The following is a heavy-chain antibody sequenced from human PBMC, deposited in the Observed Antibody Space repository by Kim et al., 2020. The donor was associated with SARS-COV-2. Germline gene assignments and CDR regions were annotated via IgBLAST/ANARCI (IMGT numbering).Heavy chain of an antibody. CDR1: GGTFSSYA. Sequence: SVKVSCKASGGTFSSYAISWVRQAPGQGLEWMGGIIPIFGTANYAQKFQGRVTITADKSTSTAYMELSSLRSEDTAVYYCARGLCFGEGDYYYYGMDVWGQGTTVTVSS. D-gene: IGHD3-10*01. CDR3: ARGLCFGEGDYYYYGMDV. V-gene: IGHV1-69*06. CDR2: IIPIFGTA. J-gene: IGHJ6*02.